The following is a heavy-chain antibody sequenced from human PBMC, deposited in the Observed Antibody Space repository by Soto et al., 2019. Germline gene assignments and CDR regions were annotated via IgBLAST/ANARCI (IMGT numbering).Heavy chain of an antibody. J-gene: IGHJ4*02. CDR1: GGSISSGDYY. Sequence: QVQLQESGPGLVKPSQTLSLTCTVSGGSISSGDYYWSWIRQPPGKGLEWIGYIYYSGSTYYNPSLKSRVTISVDTSKNQFSLKLSSVTAADTAVYYCARGLDYYDSSGYYYYIDYWGQGTLVTVSS. V-gene: IGHV4-30-4*01. CDR2: IYYSGST. CDR3: ARGLDYYDSSGYYYYIDY. D-gene: IGHD3-22*01.